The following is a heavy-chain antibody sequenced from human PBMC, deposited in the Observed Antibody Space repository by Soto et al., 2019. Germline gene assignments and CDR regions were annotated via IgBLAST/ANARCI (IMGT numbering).Heavy chain of an antibody. D-gene: IGHD3-22*01. CDR3: ARDYDSSGYLWFDP. V-gene: IGHV1-69*13. J-gene: IGHJ5*02. Sequence: ASVKVSCKASGYTFTSYSMYWVRQAPGQGLEWMGGIIPIFGTANYAQKFQGRVTITADESTSTAYMELSSLRSEDTAVYYCARDYDSSGYLWFDPWGQGTLVTVSS. CDR2: IIPIFGTA. CDR1: GYTFTSYS.